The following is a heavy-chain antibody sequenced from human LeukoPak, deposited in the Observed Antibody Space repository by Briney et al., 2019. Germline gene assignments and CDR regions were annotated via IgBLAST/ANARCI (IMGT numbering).Heavy chain of an antibody. D-gene: IGHD3-16*02. Sequence: GGSLRLSCAASGFTVSSNYMGWVRQAPGKGLEWVSLIYSGGSTFYADSVKGRFTISRDNSKNTLYLQMNSLRAEDTAVYYCARDDRYDYVWGSYRYNIDYWGQGTLVTVSS. CDR1: GFTVSSNY. CDR2: IYSGGST. V-gene: IGHV3-53*05. CDR3: ARDDRYDYVWGSYRYNIDY. J-gene: IGHJ4*02.